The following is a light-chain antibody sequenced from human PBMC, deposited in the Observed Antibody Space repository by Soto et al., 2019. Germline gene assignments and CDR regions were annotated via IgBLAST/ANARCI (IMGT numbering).Light chain of an antibody. CDR3: SSYAGRTNVV. CDR1: SSDVGGYNY. J-gene: IGLJ3*02. CDR2: EVS. Sequence: QSALTQPPSASGSPGQSVTISCTGTSSDVGGYNYVSWYQQHPGKAPKLMIYEVSKRPSGVPDRFSGSKSGNTASLTVSGLQAEDEADYYCSSYAGRTNVVFGGWTKLTVL. V-gene: IGLV2-8*01.